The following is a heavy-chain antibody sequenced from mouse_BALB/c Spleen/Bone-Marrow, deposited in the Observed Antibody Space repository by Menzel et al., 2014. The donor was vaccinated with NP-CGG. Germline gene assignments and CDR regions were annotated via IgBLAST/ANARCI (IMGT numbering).Heavy chain of an antibody. CDR1: GYTFTSYW. CDR3: ARRAYGGSYGFAY. CDR2: INPSTDYT. J-gene: IGHJ3*01. Sequence: VKLMESGAELAKLGASLKMSCKASGYTFTSYWMHWVKQRPGQGLEWIGYINPSTDYTEYNQKFKDKATLTADKSSSTDFMQLSSLTSEDSAVYYCARRAYGGSYGFAYWGQGTLVTVSA. V-gene: IGHV1-7*01. D-gene: IGHD1-1*01.